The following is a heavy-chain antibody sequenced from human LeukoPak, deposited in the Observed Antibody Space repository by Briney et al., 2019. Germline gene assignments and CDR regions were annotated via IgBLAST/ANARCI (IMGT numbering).Heavy chain of an antibody. CDR1: GFTFSGSA. D-gene: IGHD2-15*01. Sequence: GGSLRLSCAASGFTFSGSAMHWVRQASGKGLEWVGRIRSKANSCATAYAASVKGRFTISRDDSKNTAYLQMNSLKTEDTAVYYCTRHANPDCSGGSCYSGRTDYWGQGTLVTVSS. CDR3: TRHANPDCSGGSCYSGRTDY. CDR2: IRSKANSCAT. V-gene: IGHV3-73*01. J-gene: IGHJ4*02.